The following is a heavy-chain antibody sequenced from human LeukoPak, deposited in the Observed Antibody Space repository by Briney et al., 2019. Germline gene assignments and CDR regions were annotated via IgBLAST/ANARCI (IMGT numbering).Heavy chain of an antibody. Sequence: PSETLSLTCAVYGGSFSGYYWSWIRQPPGKGLEWIGEINHSGSTNYNPSLKSRVTISVDTSKNQFSLELSSVTAADTAVYYCARARLAAAGPHFDYWGQGTLVSVSS. CDR2: INHSGST. J-gene: IGHJ4*02. CDR1: GGSFSGYY. D-gene: IGHD6-13*01. V-gene: IGHV4-34*01. CDR3: ARARLAAAGPHFDY.